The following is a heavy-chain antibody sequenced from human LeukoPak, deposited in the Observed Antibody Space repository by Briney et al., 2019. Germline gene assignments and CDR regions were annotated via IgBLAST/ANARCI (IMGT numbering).Heavy chain of an antibody. D-gene: IGHD1-26*01. CDR2: INPNSGGT. Sequence: ASVKVSCKASGYTFTGYYMHWVRQAPGQGLEWMGWINPNSGGTNYAQKFQGRVTMTRDTSISTAYMELSRLRSDDTAVYYCARGVSGSYFYYYMDVWGKGTTVTISS. V-gene: IGHV1-2*02. CDR1: GYTFTGYY. J-gene: IGHJ6*03. CDR3: ARGVSGSYFYYYMDV.